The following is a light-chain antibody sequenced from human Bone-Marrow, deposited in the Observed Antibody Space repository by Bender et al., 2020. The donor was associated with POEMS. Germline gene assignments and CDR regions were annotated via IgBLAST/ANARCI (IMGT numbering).Light chain of an antibody. V-gene: IGLV1-44*01. CDR3: AVWDDSINGWV. CDR2: SSH. Sequence: QSVLTQPPSASGTPGQRVTISCSGGSSNIGAHAVNWYQHLPGTAPKLLIYSSHRRPSGVPDRFSGSKSGITASLAISGLQSEDEADYYCAVWDDSINGWVFGGGTKLTVL. J-gene: IGLJ3*02. CDR1: SSNIGAHA.